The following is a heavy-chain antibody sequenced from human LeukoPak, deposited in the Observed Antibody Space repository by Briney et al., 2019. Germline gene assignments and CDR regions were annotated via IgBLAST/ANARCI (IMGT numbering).Heavy chain of an antibody. D-gene: IGHD3-10*01. J-gene: IGHJ4*02. V-gene: IGHV3-30*03. CDR2: ITYDGYYK. Sequence: GGSLRLSCAASGFTFTNYGMHWVRQAPGKGLEWVALITYDGYYKYYSDSVKGRFTISSDTSKNTLYLQMNSLRAEDTAVYYCARGLSPVVRASPMGYWGQGTPVTVSS. CDR3: ARGLSPVVRASPMGY. CDR1: GFTFTNYG.